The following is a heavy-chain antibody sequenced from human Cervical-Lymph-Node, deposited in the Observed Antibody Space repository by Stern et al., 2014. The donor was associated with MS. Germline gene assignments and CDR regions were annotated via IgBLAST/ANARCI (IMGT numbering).Heavy chain of an antibody. CDR2: VFSNDEK. CDR3: ARIPYCTNGVCSLWDYFFDL. J-gene: IGHJ4*02. Sequence: QVTLKESGPVLVKPTETVTLTCTISGLSLSNARMGVTWIRQPPGKALEWLAHVFSNDEKSYNTSLESRLTISQDTSQSQVVLTMTNMEPVDTATYYCARIPYCTNGVCSLWDYFFDLWGQGILVTVSS. CDR1: GLSLSNARMG. V-gene: IGHV2-26*03. D-gene: IGHD2-8*01.